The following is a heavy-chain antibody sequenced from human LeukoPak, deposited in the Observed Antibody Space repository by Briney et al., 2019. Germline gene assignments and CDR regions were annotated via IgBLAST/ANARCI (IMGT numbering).Heavy chain of an antibody. J-gene: IGHJ4*02. CDR3: ARVGVVVAAPDY. CDR2: INHSGST. CDR1: GGSFSGYY. V-gene: IGHV4-34*01. Sequence: SETLSLTCAVYGGSFSGYYWSWIRQPPGKGLEWIGEINHSGSTNYNPSLKSRVTISVDTSKNQFSLKLSSVTAADTAVYYCARVGVVVAAPDYWGQGTLVTVSS. D-gene: IGHD2-15*01.